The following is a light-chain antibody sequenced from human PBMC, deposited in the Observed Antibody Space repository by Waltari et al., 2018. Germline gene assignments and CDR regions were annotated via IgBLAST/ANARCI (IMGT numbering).Light chain of an antibody. CDR2: DVT. J-gene: IGLJ3*02. CDR1: SSDIGSCNF. CDR3: SSFTTNTTVM. Sequence: QSALTQPASVSESPGQSITISCTGSSSDIGSCNFVSWYQQHPGKAPKLFIYDVTKRPPGGADRFSGSKSGNTPSLTISGLQTEDEAHYYCSSFTTNTTVMFGGGTKLTVL. V-gene: IGLV2-14*03.